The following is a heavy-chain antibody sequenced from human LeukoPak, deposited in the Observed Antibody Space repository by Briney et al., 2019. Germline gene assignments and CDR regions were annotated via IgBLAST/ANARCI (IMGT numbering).Heavy chain of an antibody. CDR3: ARGAAAGTRNFDY. CDR2: IYSGGTT. V-gene: IGHV3-53*01. CDR1: GFTVSTDY. D-gene: IGHD6-13*01. Sequence: GGSLRLSCAASGFTVSTDYMSWVRQAPGKGLEWVSLIYSGGTTYYADSVKGRFTISRDNSKNTLYLQMNSLRAEDTAVYYCARGAAAGTRNFDYWGQGTLVTVSS. J-gene: IGHJ4*02.